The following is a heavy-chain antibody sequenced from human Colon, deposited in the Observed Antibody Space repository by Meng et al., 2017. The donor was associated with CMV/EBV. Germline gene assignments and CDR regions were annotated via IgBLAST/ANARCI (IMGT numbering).Heavy chain of an antibody. CDR1: GYTFTGYY. J-gene: IGHJ4*02. CDR3: ARASYDFRSGYYENFDY. CDR2: INPNSGGT. Sequence: ASVKVSCKASGYTFTGYYMHWVRQAPGQGLEWMGWINPNSGGTNYAQKFQGRVTMTRDTSISTAYMELSRLRSDDTAVYYCARASYDFRSGYYENFDYWGQGTLVTVSS. D-gene: IGHD3-3*01. V-gene: IGHV1-2*02.